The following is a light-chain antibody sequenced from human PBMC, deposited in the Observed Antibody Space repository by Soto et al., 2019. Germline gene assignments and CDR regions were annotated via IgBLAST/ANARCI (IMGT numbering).Light chain of an antibody. CDR3: QKYSSAPRT. CDR2: AAS. J-gene: IGKJ1*01. CDR1: HGISNY. V-gene: IGKV1-27*01. Sequence: DIQMSQSPSSLSASVGDRVTITCRASHGISNYLAWYQQKPGKVPKLLIYAASTLQSGVPSRFSGSGSGTEFTLTTSSLQPEDVASYYCQKYSSAPRTFGQGTKVEIK.